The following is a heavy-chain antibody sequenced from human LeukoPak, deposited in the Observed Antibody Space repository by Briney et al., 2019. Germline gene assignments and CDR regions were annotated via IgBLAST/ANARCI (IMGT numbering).Heavy chain of an antibody. Sequence: GGSLRLSCAASGFTFSSYAMSWVRQAPGKGLEWVSAISGSGGSTYYADSVKGRFTISRDNSKSTLYLQMNSLRAEDTAVYYCAKDVTDSSWYESRYFDYWGQGTLVTVSS. CDR1: GFTFSSYA. D-gene: IGHD6-13*01. J-gene: IGHJ4*02. V-gene: IGHV3-23*01. CDR2: ISGSGGST. CDR3: AKDVTDSSWYESRYFDY.